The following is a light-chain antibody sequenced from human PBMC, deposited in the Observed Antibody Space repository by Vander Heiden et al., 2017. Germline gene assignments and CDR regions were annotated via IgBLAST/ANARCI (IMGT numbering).Light chain of an antibody. Sequence: PSSLSASVGDRVTITCRASQSISSYLNWYQQKPGKAPKLLIYAASSLQSGVPSRFSGSGSGTDFTLTISSLQPEDFATYYCQQSYSTPQTFGQGTKVEIK. CDR1: QSISSY. CDR3: QQSYSTPQT. J-gene: IGKJ1*01. CDR2: AAS. V-gene: IGKV1-39*01.